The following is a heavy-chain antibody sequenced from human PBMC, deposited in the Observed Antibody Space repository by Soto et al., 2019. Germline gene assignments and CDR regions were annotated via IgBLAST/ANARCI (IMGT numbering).Heavy chain of an antibody. J-gene: IGHJ4*02. D-gene: IGHD1-1*01. CDR1: GFTFSSYS. CDR2: ISSSSSYI. V-gene: IGHV3-21*01. Sequence: GGSLRLSCAASGFTFSSYSMNWVRQAPGKGLEWVSSISSSSSYIYYADSVKGRFTISRDNAKNSLYLQMNSLRAEDTAVYYCVRGDNWNDEASDYWGQGTLVTAPQ. CDR3: VRGDNWNDEASDY.